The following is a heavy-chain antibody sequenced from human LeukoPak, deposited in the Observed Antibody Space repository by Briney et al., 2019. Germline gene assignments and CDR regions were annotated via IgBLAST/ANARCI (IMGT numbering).Heavy chain of an antibody. CDR2: ISYDGSNK. Sequence: PGRSLRLSCAASGFTFSSYAMHWVRQAPGKGLEWVAVISYDGSNKYYADSVKGRFTISRDNPKNTLCLQMNSLRAEDTAVYYCARDQTPDGYYYYGMDVWGQGTTVTVSS. D-gene: IGHD4-23*01. CDR3: ARDQTPDGYYYYGMDV. J-gene: IGHJ6*02. V-gene: IGHV3-30*04. CDR1: GFTFSSYA.